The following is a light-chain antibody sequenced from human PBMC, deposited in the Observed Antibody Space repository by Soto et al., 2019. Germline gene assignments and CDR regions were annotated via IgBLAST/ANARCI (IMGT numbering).Light chain of an antibody. J-gene: IGLJ3*02. CDR1: SSDVGGYNY. CDR2: EVS. V-gene: IGLV2-14*01. Sequence: QSVLTQPASVSGSPGQSITISCTGTSSDVGGYNYVSWYQQHPGKAPKFMIYEVSNRPSGVSNRFSGSKSGNTASLTISGLQAEDEADYYCNSYTSTSTWVFGGGTKLTVL. CDR3: NSYTSTSTWV.